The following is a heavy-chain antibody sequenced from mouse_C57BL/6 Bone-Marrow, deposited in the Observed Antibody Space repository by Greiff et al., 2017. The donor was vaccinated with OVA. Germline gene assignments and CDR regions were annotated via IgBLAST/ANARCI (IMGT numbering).Heavy chain of an antibody. CDR3: ARRYYGSSAWFAY. V-gene: IGHV5-9*04. CDR1: GFAFSSYT. J-gene: IGHJ3*01. Sequence: EVKLVESGGGLVKPGGSLKLSCAASGFAFSSYTMSWVRQTPEKRLEWVATISGGGGNTYYPDSVKGRFTISRDNAKNTLYLQRSRLRSEDTAMYYCARRYYGSSAWFAYWGQGTLVTVSA. CDR2: ISGGGGNT. D-gene: IGHD1-1*01.